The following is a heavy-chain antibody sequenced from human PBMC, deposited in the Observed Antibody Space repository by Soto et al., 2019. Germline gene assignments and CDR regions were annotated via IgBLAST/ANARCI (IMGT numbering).Heavy chain of an antibody. CDR2: IYYLGST. CDR3: AREGVSGYYYFDY. J-gene: IGHJ4*02. CDR1: GDSIRSGTHH. Sequence: QVQLQESGPGLVKPSQTLTLTCSVSGDSIRSGTHHWSWIRQNPGKGLEWIGSIYYLGSTYYNPSLNIPCTLSVDTSKNTFSLKVNSVTVADTAVYYCAREGVSGYYYFDYWGQGALVTVSS. V-gene: IGHV4-31*01. D-gene: IGHD3-22*01.